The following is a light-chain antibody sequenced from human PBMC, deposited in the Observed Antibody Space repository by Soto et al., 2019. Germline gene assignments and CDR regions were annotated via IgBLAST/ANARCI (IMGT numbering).Light chain of an antibody. CDR3: MQGTD. Sequence: DVVMTQSPLSLPVTLGQPASISCRSSQSFVSSDGNTYLNWFHQRPGRSPRRLIYNVSNRDSGVAHRFSGSGTGTDFTLKISRVEAEDVGVYYCMQGTDVGPGTRVYI. V-gene: IGKV2-30*01. J-gene: IGKJ3*01. CDR2: NVS. CDR1: QSFVSSDGNTY.